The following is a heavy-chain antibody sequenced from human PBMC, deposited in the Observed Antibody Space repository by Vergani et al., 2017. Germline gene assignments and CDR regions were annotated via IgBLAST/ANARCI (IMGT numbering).Heavy chain of an antibody. CDR2: IYYSGST. Sequence: QVQLQESGPGLVKPSETLSLTCTVSGSSISSYYWSWIRQPAGKGLEWIGYIYYSGSTNYNPSLKSRVTISVDTSKNQFSLKLSSVTAADTAVYYCARAYYDILTGYDYWGQGTLVTVSS. D-gene: IGHD3-9*01. CDR1: GSSISSYY. CDR3: ARAYYDILTGYDY. V-gene: IGHV4-59*01. J-gene: IGHJ4*02.